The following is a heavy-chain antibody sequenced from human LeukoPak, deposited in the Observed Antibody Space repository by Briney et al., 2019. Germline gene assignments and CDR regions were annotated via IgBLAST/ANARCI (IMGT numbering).Heavy chain of an antibody. D-gene: IGHD4-17*01. CDR3: ARGGDYGDYFVY. CDR1: GWSLSRGGYY. Sequence: SETLSVTCSVFGWSLSRGGYYWNWIRQQPGQGLEWLGYIYHSGSARYNPSFKSRLNMSVDMSRNQFSLNLSSVTAADTAVYYCARGGDYGDYFVYWGQGTLVSVSS. CDR2: IYHSGSA. V-gene: IGHV4-31*03. J-gene: IGHJ4*02.